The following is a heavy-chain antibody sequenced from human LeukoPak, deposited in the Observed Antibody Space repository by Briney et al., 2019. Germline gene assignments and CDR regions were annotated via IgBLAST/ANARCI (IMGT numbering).Heavy chain of an antibody. D-gene: IGHD1-7*01. CDR3: ARGGGKGTTSGDY. CDR1: GFTFSSYE. J-gene: IGHJ4*02. V-gene: IGHV3-48*03. Sequence: SGGSLRLSCAASGFTFSSYEMNWVRQAPGKGLERVSHISRGGSTIYYADSVKGRFTISRDNPKNSLYLQMNSLRAEDTAVYYCARGGGKGTTSGDYWGQGTLVTVSS. CDR2: ISRGGSTI.